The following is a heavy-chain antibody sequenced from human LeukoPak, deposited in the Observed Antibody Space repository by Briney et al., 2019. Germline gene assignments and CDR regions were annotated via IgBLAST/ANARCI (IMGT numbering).Heavy chain of an antibody. CDR2: VRYDGSDE. D-gene: IGHD4-11*01. J-gene: IGHJ6*02. Sequence: GGSLRLSCAASGFTFSGYGMHWVRQPPGKGLEWLAFVRYDGSDEKYADSVKGRFTISRDNAKNSLYLQMNSLRAEDTAVYYCARDFRSVTSYYYYGMDVWGQGTTVTVSS. CDR3: ARDFRSVTSYYYYGMDV. V-gene: IGHV3-30*02. CDR1: GFTFSGYG.